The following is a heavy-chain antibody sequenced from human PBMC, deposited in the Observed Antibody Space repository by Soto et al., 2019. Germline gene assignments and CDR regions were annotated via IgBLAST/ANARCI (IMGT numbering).Heavy chain of an antibody. CDR2: ISISSTYI. CDR3: ARETTYDILTASYWNWFDP. CDR1: GFTLSSYN. V-gene: IGHV3-21*01. J-gene: IGHJ5*02. D-gene: IGHD3-9*01. Sequence: EVQLVESGGGLVKPGGSLRLSCAASGFTLSSYNMNWVRQAPCKGLEWFSSISISSTYIYYADSVKGRFTISRDNAKNSLYLQINSLRAEYTAVYYCARETTYDILTASYWNWFDPWGQGTLVTVSS.